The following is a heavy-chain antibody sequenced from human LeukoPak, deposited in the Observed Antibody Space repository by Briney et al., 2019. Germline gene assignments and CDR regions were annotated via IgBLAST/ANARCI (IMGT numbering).Heavy chain of an antibody. CDR3: ARVTYSSWSGGAFDI. D-gene: IGHD6-6*01. CDR1: GFTFVDYG. J-gene: IGHJ3*02. CDR2: IYYSGST. V-gene: IGHV4-59*01. Sequence: KPGGSLRLSCAASGFTFVDYGMSWVRQAPGKGLEWIGYIYYSGSTNYNPSPKSRATISVDTSKSQFSLKLSSGTAADTAVYYYARVTYSSWSGGAFDIWGQGTTVSVSS.